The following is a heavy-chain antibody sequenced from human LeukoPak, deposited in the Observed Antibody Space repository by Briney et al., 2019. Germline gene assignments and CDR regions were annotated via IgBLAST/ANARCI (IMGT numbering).Heavy chain of an antibody. CDR1: GFTFSGSA. CDR2: IRSKANSYAT. V-gene: IGHV3-73*01. D-gene: IGHD3-22*01. J-gene: IGHJ4*02. CDR3: ARETLYYYDSSGYGVY. Sequence: GSLRLSCAASGFTFSGSAMHWVRQASGKGLEWVGRIRSKANSYATAYAASVKGRFTISRDDSKNTAYLQMNSLKTEDTAVYYCARETLYYYDSSGYGVYWGQGTLVTVSS.